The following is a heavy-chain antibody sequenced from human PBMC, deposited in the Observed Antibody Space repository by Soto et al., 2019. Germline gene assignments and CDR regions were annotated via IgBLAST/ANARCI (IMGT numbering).Heavy chain of an antibody. V-gene: IGHV4-59*01. CDR1: GDSINTYY. J-gene: IGHJ4*02. CDR3: ATIRRDVYHRYFDS. Sequence: PSETLSLTCSVSGDSINTYYWTWIRQTPGKGLEYIGYVSDTGTTDSNPSLKSRVTISGDTSKRQFSPKLRSVTAADTGLYYCATIRRDVYHRYFDSWGQGTLVTVSS. CDR2: VSDTGTT. D-gene: IGHD2-2*02.